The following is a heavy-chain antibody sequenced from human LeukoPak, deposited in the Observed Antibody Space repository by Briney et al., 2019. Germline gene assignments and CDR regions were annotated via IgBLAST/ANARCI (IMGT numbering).Heavy chain of an antibody. V-gene: IGHV3-23*01. J-gene: IGHJ5*02. CDR3: AKDSLGSDYDILTGGINWFDP. CDR2: ISGSGGST. CDR1: GFTLSSYA. Sequence: GGSQRLSCAASGFTLSSYAMSWVRQAPGKGLEWVSAISGSGGSTYYADSVKGRFTISRDNSKNTLYLQMNSLRAEDTAVYYCAKDSLGSDYDILTGGINWFDPWGQGTLVTVSS. D-gene: IGHD3-9*01.